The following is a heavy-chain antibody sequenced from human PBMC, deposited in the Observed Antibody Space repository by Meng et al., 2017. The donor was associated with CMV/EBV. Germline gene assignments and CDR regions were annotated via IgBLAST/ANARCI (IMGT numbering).Heavy chain of an antibody. V-gene: IGHV1-2*02. D-gene: IGHD6-19*01. CDR1: GFTFNDSV. CDR3: VRSSGWSLFDY. Sequence: QLGQLGVVMKKPWASVKVSSTTSGFTFNDSVKHCVRQAPGQVLEWLGWVNSNNDATNYARKFQGRVSMTRDTSISTAHMELSRLMSDDTAVYYCVRSSGWSLFDYWGQGTLVTVSS. CDR2: VNSNNDAT. J-gene: IGHJ4*02.